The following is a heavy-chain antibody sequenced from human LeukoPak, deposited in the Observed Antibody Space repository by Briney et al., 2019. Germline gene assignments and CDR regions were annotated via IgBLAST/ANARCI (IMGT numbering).Heavy chain of an antibody. J-gene: IGHJ4*02. V-gene: IGHV3-33*01. Sequence: GGALRLSCAASGFTFRDYAMPWVRQAPGKGLEWGAILWSDGSREYYADSVKGRFTISRDKSKNTLSLQMNSLRAEDTAVCYCARDGKGTGWYDFDYWGQGTLVTVSS. CDR3: ARDGKGTGWYDFDY. CDR2: LWSDGSRE. CDR1: GFTFRDYA. D-gene: IGHD6-19*01.